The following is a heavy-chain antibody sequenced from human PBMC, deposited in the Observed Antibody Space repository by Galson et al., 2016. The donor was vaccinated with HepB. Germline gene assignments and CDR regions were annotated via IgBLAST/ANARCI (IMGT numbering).Heavy chain of an antibody. CDR3: ARGDSTGWYRFDS. Sequence: SETLSLTCTVSGGSIISYYWSWIRQSPGKGLEWIGYIYYSGSTNSNPSLKSRVTISVDTSKNQFSLKLCSVTAADTAVYFCARGDSTGWYRFDSWGQGTLVTVSS. J-gene: IGHJ4*02. V-gene: IGHV4-59*01. CDR1: GGSIISYY. CDR2: IYYSGST. D-gene: IGHD6-19*01.